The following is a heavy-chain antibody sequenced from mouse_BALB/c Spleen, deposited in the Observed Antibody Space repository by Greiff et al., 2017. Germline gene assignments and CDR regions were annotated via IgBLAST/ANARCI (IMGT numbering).Heavy chain of an antibody. J-gene: IGHJ2*01. V-gene: IGHV5-17*02. Sequence: EVNVVESGGGLVQPGGSRKLSCAASGFTFSSFGMHWVRQAPEKGLEWVAYISSGSSTIYYADTVKGRFTISRDNPKNTLFLQMTSLRSEDTAMYYCARSRSSLFDYWGQGTTLTVSS. CDR1: GFTFSSFG. CDR3: ARSRSSLFDY. D-gene: IGHD1-1*01. CDR2: ISSGSSTI.